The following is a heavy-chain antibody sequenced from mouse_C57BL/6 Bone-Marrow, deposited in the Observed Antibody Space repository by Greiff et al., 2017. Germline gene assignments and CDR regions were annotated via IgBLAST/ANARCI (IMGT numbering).Heavy chain of an antibody. D-gene: IGHD1-1*01. V-gene: IGHV1-62-2*01. CDR3: ARLHYYGSSYVGYWYFDV. CDR1: GYTFTEYT. CDR2: FYPGSGSI. J-gene: IGHJ1*03. Sequence: QVQLKESGAELVKPGASVKLSCKASGYTFTEYTIHWVKQRSGQGLEWIGWFYPGSGSIKYNEKFKDKATLTADKSSSTVYMELSRLTSEDSAVYFCARLHYYGSSYVGYWYFDVWGTGTTVTVSS.